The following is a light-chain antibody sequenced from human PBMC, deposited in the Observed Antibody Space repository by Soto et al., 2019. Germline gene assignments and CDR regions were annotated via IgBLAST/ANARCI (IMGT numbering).Light chain of an antibody. CDR2: AAS. J-gene: IGKJ1*01. CDR3: QQYFGYPLT. CDR1: QRISSY. V-gene: IGKV1-8*01. Sequence: AIRMTQSPSSFSASTGDRVTITCRASQRISSYLAWYQQKPGKAPKLLVYAASTLQSGVPSRFSGSGSGTDFTLTISSLQSEDFATYDCQQYFGYPLTVGQGTKVEIK.